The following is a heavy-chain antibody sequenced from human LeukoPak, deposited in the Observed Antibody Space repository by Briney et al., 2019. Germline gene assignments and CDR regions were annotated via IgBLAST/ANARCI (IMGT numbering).Heavy chain of an antibody. CDR2: VNSKSGNT. J-gene: IGHJ4*02. CDR3: ARGLPLGYCTYGVCYPPKHFDF. CDR1: GYTFTNYD. V-gene: IGHV1-8*03. D-gene: IGHD2-8*01. Sequence: ASVKVSCKASGYTFTNYDINWVRQAPGQGLEWMGWVNSKSGNTGYKQKFQARVTITRDTSMTTAYMELSSLTSDDTAVYFCARGLPLGYCTYGVCYPPKHFDFWGLGTLVTVSS.